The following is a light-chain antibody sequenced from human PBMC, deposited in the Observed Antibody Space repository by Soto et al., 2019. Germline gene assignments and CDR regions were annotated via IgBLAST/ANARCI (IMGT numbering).Light chain of an antibody. J-gene: IGKJ2*01. CDR2: RVS. Sequence: DAVMTQSPLSLPVTVGQPASISCRSSRSLVYSDGNTYLSCLQQRPGQSPRRLIYRVSSRDSGVPDRFSGSGSGTDFTLKINRVEAEDVGTYYCTQGTHWPRTFGQGTKLEIK. CDR3: TQGTHWPRT. V-gene: IGKV2-30*01. CDR1: RSLVYSDGNTY.